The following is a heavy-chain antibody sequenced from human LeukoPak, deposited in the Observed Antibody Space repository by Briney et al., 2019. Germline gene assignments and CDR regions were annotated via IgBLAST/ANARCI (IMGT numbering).Heavy chain of an antibody. CDR1: GYTFTGHY. D-gene: IGHD4-23*01. J-gene: IGHJ4*02. CDR3: ARDTVVTPDY. V-gene: IGHV1-2*02. Sequence: ASVTVSCKASGYTFTGHYMHWVRQVPGQGLEWMGWINPNSGGTNYAQKFQGRVTMTRDTSISTAYMELSRLGCDDTAVYYCARDTVVTPDYWGQGTLVTVSS. CDR2: INPNSGGT.